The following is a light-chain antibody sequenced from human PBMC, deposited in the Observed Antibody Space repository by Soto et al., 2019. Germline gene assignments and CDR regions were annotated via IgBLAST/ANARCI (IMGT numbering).Light chain of an antibody. CDR1: QSVSSY. J-gene: IGKJ1*01. Sequence: EIVMTQSPSTLSVSAGERATLSCRASQSVSSYLAWYQQKPGKAPRLLIYGASTRATGIPARFSGSGSGTEFTLTISSLQSEDFAVYYCQQYNNWPQTFGQGTKVEIK. CDR3: QQYNNWPQT. CDR2: GAS. V-gene: IGKV3-15*01.